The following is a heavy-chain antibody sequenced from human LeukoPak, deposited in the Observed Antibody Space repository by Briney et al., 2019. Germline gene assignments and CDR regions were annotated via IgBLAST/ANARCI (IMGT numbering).Heavy chain of an antibody. CDR3: ATSNWFDP. V-gene: IGHV3-74*01. J-gene: IGHJ5*02. Sequence: GGSLRLSCAASGLTFGTYWMHWVRQAPGKGLVWVSRINSGGTTTNYADSVKGRFTISGDNAKNTLYLQMNSLRGEDTAVYYCATSNWFDPWGQGTLVTVSS. D-gene: IGHD2-2*01. CDR1: GLTFGTYW. CDR2: INSGGTTT.